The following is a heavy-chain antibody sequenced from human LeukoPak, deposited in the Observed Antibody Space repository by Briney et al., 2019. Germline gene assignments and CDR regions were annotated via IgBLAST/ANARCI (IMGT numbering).Heavy chain of an antibody. D-gene: IGHD4-17*01. V-gene: IGHV3-23*01. J-gene: IGHJ4*02. CDR3: AIDYGDYDNYFDY. Sequence: GGSLRLSCAASGFTFSSYAMSWVRQAPGKGLEWVSAISGSGGSTYYADSVKGRFTISRDNSKNTLYLQMNSLRAEDTAVYYCAIDYGDYDNYFDYWGQGALVTVSS. CDR2: ISGSGGST. CDR1: GFTFSSYA.